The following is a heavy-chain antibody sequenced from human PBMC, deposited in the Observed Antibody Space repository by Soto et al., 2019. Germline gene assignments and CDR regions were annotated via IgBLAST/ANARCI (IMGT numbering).Heavy chain of an antibody. J-gene: IGHJ5*02. V-gene: IGHV4-34*02. CDR3: ARGHSSSAGRGNDDWFDP. Sequence: QVLLQQWGAGLLKPSETLSLTCAVYGGSFSGYYWSWIRQPPGKGLDWIGEINHSGSTSYNPSLKRRVTISVDTSKNQFSLKLSSVTAADTAVYYCARGHSSSAGRGNDDWFDPWGQGTLVTVSS. CDR2: INHSGST. CDR1: GGSFSGYY. D-gene: IGHD6-25*01.